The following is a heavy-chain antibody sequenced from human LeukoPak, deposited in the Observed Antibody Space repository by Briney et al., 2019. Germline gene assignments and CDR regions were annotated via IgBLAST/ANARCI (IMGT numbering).Heavy chain of an antibody. D-gene: IGHD1-26*01. CDR1: GFTFSSYS. CDR3: ARERYSGSYPVFDY. CDR2: ISSSSSYI. Sequence: GGSLRLPCAASGFTFSSYSMNWVRQAPGKGLEWVSSISSSSSYIYYADSVKGRFTISRDNAKNSLYLQMNSLRAEDTAVYYCARERYSGSYPVFDYWGQGTLVTVSS. V-gene: IGHV3-21*01. J-gene: IGHJ4*02.